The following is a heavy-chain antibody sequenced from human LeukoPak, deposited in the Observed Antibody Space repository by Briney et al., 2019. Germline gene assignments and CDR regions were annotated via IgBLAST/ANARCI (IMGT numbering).Heavy chain of an antibody. CDR3: ARGPPHLWAGTTRFDY. D-gene: IGHD1-1*01. J-gene: IGHJ4*02. Sequence: SETLSLTCTVSGGTISSYYWSWIRQPPGKGLEWIGYVYYSGSTNYNPSLKSRVTISVDTSKNQFSLKLSSVTAADTAVYYCARGPPHLWAGTTRFDYWGQGTLVTVSS. CDR2: VYYSGST. V-gene: IGHV4-59*01. CDR1: GGTISSYY.